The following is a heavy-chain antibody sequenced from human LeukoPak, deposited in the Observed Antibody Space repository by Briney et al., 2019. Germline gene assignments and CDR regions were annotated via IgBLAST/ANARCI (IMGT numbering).Heavy chain of an antibody. D-gene: IGHD6-13*01. Sequence: GGSLRLSCAASGFTVSSNYMSWVRQAPGKGLEWVAVIWYDGSNKYYADSVKGRFTISRDNSKNTLYLQMNSLRAEDTAVYYCARDSSSWTPAFDYWGQGTLVTVSS. V-gene: IGHV3-33*08. CDR2: IWYDGSNK. J-gene: IGHJ4*02. CDR3: ARDSSSWTPAFDY. CDR1: GFTVSSNY.